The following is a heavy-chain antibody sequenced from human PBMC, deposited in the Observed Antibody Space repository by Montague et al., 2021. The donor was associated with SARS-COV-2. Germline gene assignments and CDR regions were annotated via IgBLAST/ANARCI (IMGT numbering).Heavy chain of an antibody. Sequence: SETLSLTCAVYGGSFSDYYWNWIRQPPGKGLEWIGEIHHGGSTNYNPSLTSRVTTSVDTSKNQFSLKLTSVAAADTAVYYCARLGDGVVPSPILGVGPYYSYYYMDDWGKGTTVTVSS. D-gene: IGHD3-10*01. CDR1: GGSFSDYY. V-gene: IGHV4-34*01. CDR2: IHHGGST. CDR3: ARLGDGVVPSPILGVGPYYSYYYMDD. J-gene: IGHJ6*03.